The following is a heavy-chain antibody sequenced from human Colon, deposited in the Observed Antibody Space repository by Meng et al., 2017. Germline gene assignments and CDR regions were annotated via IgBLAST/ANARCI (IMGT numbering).Heavy chain of an antibody. CDR3: ARYFYVSRGVTWFDP. CDR2: FYFSWNT. D-gene: IGHD3-22*01. J-gene: IGHJ5*02. CDR1: CGSNSSGDYY. V-gene: IGHV4-31*03. Sequence: VPRQGAVPVLGTASEARAPTCTASCGSNSSGDYYGSLSLQHPRKGPECIGYFYFSWNTYYNPSLKMRVSISVDTSKNRFSLNLSSVTAADPAVYYCARYFYVSRGVTWFDPWGQGTLVTVSS.